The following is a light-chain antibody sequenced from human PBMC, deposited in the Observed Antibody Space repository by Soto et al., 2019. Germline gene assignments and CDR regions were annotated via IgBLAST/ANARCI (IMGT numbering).Light chain of an antibody. J-gene: IGKJ3*01. V-gene: IGKV1-9*01. Sequence: DIQLTQSPSFLSASVGDRVTITCRASQGISSYLAWYQQKPGKAPKLLIYAASTLQSGVPSRFSGSGSGTEFTLTISSLQPEDFATYYCQQLNNYPLTFGPGTKVEIK. CDR3: QQLNNYPLT. CDR2: AAS. CDR1: QGISSY.